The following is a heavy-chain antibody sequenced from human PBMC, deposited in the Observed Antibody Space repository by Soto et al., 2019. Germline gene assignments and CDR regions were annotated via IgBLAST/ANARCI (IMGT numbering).Heavy chain of an antibody. Sequence: PSETLSLTCTVSGGSISSGGYYWSWIRQHPGKGLELIGYIYYSGSTYYNPSLKSRVTISVDTSKNQFSLKLSSVTAADTAVYYCARGRRYCSGGSCSIYLTGWGQGTLVTVS. V-gene: IGHV4-31*03. CDR1: GGSISSGGYY. CDR2: IYYSGST. CDR3: ARGRRYCSGGSCSIYLTG. D-gene: IGHD2-15*01. J-gene: IGHJ4*02.